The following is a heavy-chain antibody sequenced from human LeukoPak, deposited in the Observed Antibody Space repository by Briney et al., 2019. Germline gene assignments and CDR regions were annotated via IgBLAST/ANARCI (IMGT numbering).Heavy chain of an antibody. J-gene: IGHJ4*02. CDR2: THVVSGE. CDR3: ANRGS. V-gene: IGHV3-66*02. CDR1: GFTVGTDF. Sequence: GGSLRLSCAASGFTVGTDFMTWVRQAPGKGLVWVSMTHVVSGEFYADSVKGRFTLSSDDSKNTLYLHMDSLRTEDTAVYYCANRGSWGQGTLVTVSS.